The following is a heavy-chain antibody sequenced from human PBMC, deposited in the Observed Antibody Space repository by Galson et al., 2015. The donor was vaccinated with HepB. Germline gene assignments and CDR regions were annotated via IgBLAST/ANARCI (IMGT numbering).Heavy chain of an antibody. J-gene: IGHJ4*02. CDR2: ISWNSGSI. CDR3: AKDSESYSSSWEEFDY. Sequence: SLRLSCAASGFTFDDYAMHWVRQAPGKGLEWVSGISWNSGSIGYADSVKGRFTISRDNAKNSLYLQMNSLRAEDTALYYCAKDSESYSSSWEEFDYWGQGTLVTVSS. CDR1: GFTFDDYA. D-gene: IGHD6-13*01. V-gene: IGHV3-9*01.